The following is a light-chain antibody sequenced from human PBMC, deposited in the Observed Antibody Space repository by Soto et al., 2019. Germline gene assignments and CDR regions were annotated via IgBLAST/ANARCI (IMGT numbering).Light chain of an antibody. Sequence: QSALTQPASVSGSPGQSITISCTGRSSDVGTYNLVSWYQQPPAKAPKLMFYEGSRRPSGVPNRFSGSKSGNTASLTISGLQAEDEADYYCCSYAGSSTFWVFGGGTKLTVL. CDR1: SSDVGTYNL. CDR2: EGS. CDR3: CSYAGSSTFWV. V-gene: IGLV2-23*03. J-gene: IGLJ3*02.